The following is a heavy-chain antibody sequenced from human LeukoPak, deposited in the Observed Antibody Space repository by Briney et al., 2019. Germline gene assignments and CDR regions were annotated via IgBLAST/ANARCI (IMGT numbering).Heavy chain of an antibody. CDR3: AREGYSYGYEDAFDI. CDR2: IYYSGST. D-gene: IGHD5-18*01. CDR1: GGSISSYY. V-gene: IGHV4-59*01. Sequence: PSETLSLTCTVSGGSISSYYWSWIRQPPGKGLEWIGYIYYSGSTNYNPSLKSRVTISVDTSKNQFSLKLSSVTAADTAVYYCAREGYSYGYEDAFDIWGQGTMVTVSS. J-gene: IGHJ3*02.